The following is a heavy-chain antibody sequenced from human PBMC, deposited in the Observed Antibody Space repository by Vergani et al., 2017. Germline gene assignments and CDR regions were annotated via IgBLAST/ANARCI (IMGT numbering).Heavy chain of an antibody. CDR1: GGSISSGGYY. J-gene: IGHJ4*02. Sequence: QVQLQESGPVLVKPSQTLSLTCTVSGGSISSGGYYWSWIRQHPEKGLEWIGYIYYSGSTYYNPSLKSRMTISVDTSKNQFSLKVNFVTAADTAVYYCARDYGTRADYWGQGTLVTVSS. V-gene: IGHV4-31*03. CDR2: IYYSGST. CDR3: ARDYGTRADY. D-gene: IGHD4-17*01.